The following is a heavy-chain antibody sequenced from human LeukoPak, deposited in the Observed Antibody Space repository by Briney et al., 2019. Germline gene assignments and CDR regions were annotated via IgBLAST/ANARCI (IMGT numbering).Heavy chain of an antibody. V-gene: IGHV4-39*07. CDR1: GGSISSYNSY. CDR2: MYYSGST. D-gene: IGHD1-26*01. J-gene: IGHJ4*02. Sequence: SSETLSLTCTVSGGSISSYNSYWGWIRQPPGKGLEWIGSMYYSGSTHYNPSLKSRVTISVDTSKNQFSLKLSSVTAADTAVYYCARDGESWELGFDYWGQGTLVTVSS. CDR3: ARDGESWELGFDY.